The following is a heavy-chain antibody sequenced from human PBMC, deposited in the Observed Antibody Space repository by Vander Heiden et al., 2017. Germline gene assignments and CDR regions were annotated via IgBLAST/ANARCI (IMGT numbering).Heavy chain of an antibody. Sequence: QVQLVQSGAEVMKPGASVKVACKASGYTFTGYYMHWVRQAPGQGLEWMRWINPNSGGTNYAQKFQSRVTMTRDTSISTAYMELSRLRSDDTAVYYWARDGGIAVAGLRWFDPWGQGTLVTVSS. D-gene: IGHD6-19*01. J-gene: IGHJ5*02. CDR2: INPNSGGT. CDR1: GYTFTGYY. CDR3: ARDGGIAVAGLRWFDP. V-gene: IGHV1-2*02.